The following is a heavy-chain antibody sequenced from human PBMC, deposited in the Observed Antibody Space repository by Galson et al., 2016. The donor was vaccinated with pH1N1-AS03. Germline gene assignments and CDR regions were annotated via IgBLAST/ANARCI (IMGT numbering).Heavy chain of an antibody. J-gene: IGHJ4*02. CDR1: GGSVSSTNYY. CDR3: ATRPYGNDYFAVFDY. Sequence: SETLSLTCTVSGGSVSSTNYYWSWIRQPAGKGLEWIGHIYFNGNTNYNPSLKSRVTISIDTSKNQVSLKLISVTAADTAVYYCATRPYGNDYFAVFDYWGQGTRDSVSS. V-gene: IGHV4-61*10. D-gene: IGHD5-12*01. CDR2: IYFNGNT.